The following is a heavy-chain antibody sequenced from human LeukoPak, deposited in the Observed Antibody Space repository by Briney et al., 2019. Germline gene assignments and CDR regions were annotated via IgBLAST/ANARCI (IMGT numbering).Heavy chain of an antibody. D-gene: IGHD6-13*01. Sequence: GESLKISCKGSGYSFTSYWIGWGRQMPAKGLEGMGIIYPGDADTRYSPSFQGRVTISADQSISTAYLQWSSLKASDTAMYYCARGGGGIAAADHYYYGMDVWGQGTTVTVSS. CDR3: ARGGGGIAAADHYYYGMDV. V-gene: IGHV5-51*01. CDR2: IYPGDADT. J-gene: IGHJ6*02. CDR1: GYSFTSYW.